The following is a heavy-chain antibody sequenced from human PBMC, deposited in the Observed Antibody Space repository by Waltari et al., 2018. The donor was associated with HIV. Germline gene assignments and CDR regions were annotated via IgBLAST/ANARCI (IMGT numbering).Heavy chain of an antibody. D-gene: IGHD4-17*01. V-gene: IGHV5-51*01. CDR1: GNNFAGYW. Sequence: EEKLVQSGAEVKEPGESLKISCKSLGNNFAGYWVGWVGQMPGKGLEWMCVIYPVDSEAVYSPSCQGRVIMSTDSSISTVYLQWSSLRASDTAMYYCARRKGDYRTAFDIWGQGTMVTASS. J-gene: IGHJ3*02. CDR2: IYPVDSEA. CDR3: ARRKGDYRTAFDI.